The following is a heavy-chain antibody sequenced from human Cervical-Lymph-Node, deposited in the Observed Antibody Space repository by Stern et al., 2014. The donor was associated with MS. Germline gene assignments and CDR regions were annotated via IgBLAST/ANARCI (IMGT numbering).Heavy chain of an antibody. CDR1: GFTFSSYG. Sequence: DQLVESGGGVVPPGRSLRLSCAASGFTFSSYGMNWVRQAPGQGLEWVAVIWYDRSNKYYADSVKGRFTISRDNSKNTLYLQMNSLRAEDTAVYYCARSSSPSPYYYYGMDVWGQGTTVTVSS. J-gene: IGHJ6*02. CDR2: IWYDRSNK. D-gene: IGHD6-13*01. CDR3: ARSSSPSPYYYYGMDV. V-gene: IGHV3-33*01.